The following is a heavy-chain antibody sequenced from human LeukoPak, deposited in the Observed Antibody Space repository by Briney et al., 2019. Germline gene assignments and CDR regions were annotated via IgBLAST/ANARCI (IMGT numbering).Heavy chain of an antibody. V-gene: IGHV3-23*01. J-gene: IGHJ4*02. CDR1: GFTFSYYS. D-gene: IGHD2-8*01. CDR3: AKSSVYAIYDY. Sequence: GGSLRLSCAASGFTFSYYSMHWVRQAPGKGLEWVSAISGSGGSTYYADSVKGRFTISRDNSKNTLYLQMNSLRAEDTAVYYCAKSSVYAIYDYWGQGTLVTVSS. CDR2: ISGSGGST.